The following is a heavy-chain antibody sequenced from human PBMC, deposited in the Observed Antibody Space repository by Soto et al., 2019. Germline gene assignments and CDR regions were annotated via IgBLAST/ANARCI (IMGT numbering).Heavy chain of an antibody. CDR3: ARVLGYNSSWWRHTAFDI. V-gene: IGHV1-18*01. Sequence: ASVKVSCKSSGGTFSSHSINWVRQAPGQGLEWMGWISAHTGNTNYAQKFQGRVTMTTDTSTSTAYMELRSLRSDDTAVYYCARVLGYNSSWWRHTAFDIWGQGTMVTVSS. CDR2: ISAHTGNT. J-gene: IGHJ3*02. CDR1: GGTFSSHS. D-gene: IGHD6-13*01.